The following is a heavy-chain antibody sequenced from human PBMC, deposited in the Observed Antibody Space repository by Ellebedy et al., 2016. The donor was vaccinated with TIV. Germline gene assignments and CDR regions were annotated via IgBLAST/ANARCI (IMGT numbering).Heavy chain of an antibody. Sequence: ASVKVSCKASGYTFTSYGITWVRQAPGQGHEWVGGGRGGGVNTNYAQKLQGRVTMTTDTSTSTAYMELRSLRLDDTAVYYCASDFRFSPLFGRTDYSYGMDAWGQGTTVTVSS. V-gene: IGHV1-18*01. D-gene: IGHD1/OR15-1a*01. CDR1: GYTFTSYG. CDR2: GRGGGVNT. CDR3: ASDFRFSPLFGRTDYSYGMDA. J-gene: IGHJ6*02.